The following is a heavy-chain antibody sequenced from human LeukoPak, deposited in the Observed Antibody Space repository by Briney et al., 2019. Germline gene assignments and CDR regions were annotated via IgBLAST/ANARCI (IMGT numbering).Heavy chain of an antibody. D-gene: IGHD3-16*01. V-gene: IGHV3-20*04. CDR2: ISWNGGPA. CDR1: GFRFDVHD. Sequence: GGSLRLSCSASGFRFDVHDIHWVRQIPGKGLEWVSGISWNGGPARYADSVEGRFNISRDDAKKSLYLEMNSLRAEDTALYYCARVQQYDVFDYWGQGTQVIVSS. CDR3: ARVQQYDVFDY. J-gene: IGHJ4*02.